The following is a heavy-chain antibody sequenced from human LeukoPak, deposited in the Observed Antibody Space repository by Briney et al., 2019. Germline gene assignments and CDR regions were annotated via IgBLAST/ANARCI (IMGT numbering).Heavy chain of an antibody. CDR1: GGSFSGYY. V-gene: IGHV4-34*01. Sequence: SETLSLTCAVYGGSFSGYYWSWIRQPTGKGLEWIGEINHSGSTNYNPSLKSRVTISVDTSKNQFSLKLSSVTAADTAVYYCARGHQPFTYYYGSGSTFDYWGQGTLVTVSS. CDR3: ARGHQPFTYYYGSGSTFDY. CDR2: INHSGST. D-gene: IGHD3-10*01. J-gene: IGHJ4*02.